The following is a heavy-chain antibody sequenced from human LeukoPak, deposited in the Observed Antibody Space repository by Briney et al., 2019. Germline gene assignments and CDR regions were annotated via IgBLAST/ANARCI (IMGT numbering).Heavy chain of an antibody. Sequence: SETLSLTCTVSGGSISSYYWSWIRQPPGKGLEWIGYIYYSGSTNYNPSLKSRVTISVDTSKNQFSLKLSSVTAADTAVFYWARDGSRGGYFDYGGRETLVTVSS. D-gene: IGHD6-19*01. CDR3: ARDGSRGGYFDY. J-gene: IGHJ4*02. CDR2: IYYSGST. V-gene: IGHV4-59*01. CDR1: GGSISSYY.